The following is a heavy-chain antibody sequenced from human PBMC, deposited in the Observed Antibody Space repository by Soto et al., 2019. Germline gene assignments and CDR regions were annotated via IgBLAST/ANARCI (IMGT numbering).Heavy chain of an antibody. CDR3: ARQADHYDRNSFPY. CDR2: IYAGASDT. V-gene: IGHV5-51*01. J-gene: IGHJ4*02. Sequence: GESLKISCKGSGYSFTTYWIGCVRQMPGKGLEWMGVIYAGASDTRFSPSFQGQVTISVDMSTSTSYLQWSSLKASDTAMYYCARQADHYDRNSFPYWGQGTLVTVS. D-gene: IGHD3-22*01. CDR1: GYSFTTYW.